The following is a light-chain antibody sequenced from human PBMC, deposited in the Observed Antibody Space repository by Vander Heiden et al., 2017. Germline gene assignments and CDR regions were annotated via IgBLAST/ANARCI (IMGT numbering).Light chain of an antibody. Sequence: DIQMTQSIASLSASVGDRVTITCRASQSISSYLNWYQQKPGKAPKLLIYAASSLQSGVPSRFSGSGSGTDFTLTISSLQPEDFATYYCQQSYSTPITFGQGTRLEIK. V-gene: IGKV1-39*01. CDR3: QQSYSTPIT. J-gene: IGKJ5*01. CDR2: AAS. CDR1: QSISSY.